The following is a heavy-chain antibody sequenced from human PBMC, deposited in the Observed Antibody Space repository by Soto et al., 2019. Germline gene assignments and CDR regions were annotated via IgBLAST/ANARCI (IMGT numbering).Heavy chain of an antibody. V-gene: IGHV3-11*01. Sequence: AGGSLRLSCAASGFTFSDYYMSWIRQAPGKGLEWVSYISSSGSTIYYADSVKGRFTISRDNAKNSLYLQMNSLRAEDTAVYYCARTWTTNPAIFDYWGQGTLVTVSS. D-gene: IGHD1-1*01. CDR3: ARTWTTNPAIFDY. CDR2: ISSSGSTI. CDR1: GFTFSDYY. J-gene: IGHJ4*02.